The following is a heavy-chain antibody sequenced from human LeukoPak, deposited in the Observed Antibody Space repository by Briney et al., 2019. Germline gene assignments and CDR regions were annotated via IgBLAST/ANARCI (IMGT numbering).Heavy chain of an antibody. D-gene: IGHD6-19*01. CDR2: ISYDGPNK. Sequence: GGSLRLSCAASGFTFSSYAMHWVRRAPGKGLEWVAVISYDGPNKNYADSVKGRFTISRDNSKNTLYLQMNSLRAEDTAVYYCARGVRIAVAGNIDYWGQRTLVTVSS. V-gene: IGHV3-30*04. CDR1: GFTFSSYA. CDR3: ARGVRIAVAGNIDY. J-gene: IGHJ4*02.